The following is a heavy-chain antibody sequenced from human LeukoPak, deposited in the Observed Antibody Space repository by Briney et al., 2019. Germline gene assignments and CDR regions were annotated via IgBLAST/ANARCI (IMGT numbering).Heavy chain of an antibody. D-gene: IGHD1-1*01. CDR1: GGSFSGSY. J-gene: IGHJ3*02. Sequence: PSETLSLTCAVYGGSFSGSYWSWIRQSPGKGLEWSGEIIHSGSTTYNPSLKSRVTISIDTSKNQFSLKLSSVTAADTAVYYCARGGGDWNDAYQNAFDIWDQGTMGTVSS. CDR2: IIHSGST. V-gene: IGHV4-34*01. CDR3: ARGGGDWNDAYQNAFDI.